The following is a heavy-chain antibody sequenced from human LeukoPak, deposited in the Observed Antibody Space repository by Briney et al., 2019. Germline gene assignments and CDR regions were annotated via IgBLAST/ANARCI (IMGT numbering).Heavy chain of an antibody. CDR1: GSSFSDYY. J-gene: IGHJ6*02. CDR3: ARTRTVTTPYYYYTMDV. D-gene: IGHD4-17*01. V-gene: IGHV4-34*01. Sequence: PSETLSLTCGVYGSSFSDYYWSWIRQPPGKGLEWIGEINHGGSTNYNPSLKSRVTISVDTSKSQFSLKVNSVTAAGTAVYYCARTRTVTTPYYYYTMDVWSQGTTVTVSS. CDR2: INHGGST.